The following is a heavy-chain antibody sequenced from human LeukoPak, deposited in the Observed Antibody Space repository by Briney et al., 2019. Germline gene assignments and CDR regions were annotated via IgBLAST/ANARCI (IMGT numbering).Heavy chain of an antibody. D-gene: IGHD3-10*01. Sequence: GESLKISCKGSGYSFTSYWIGWVRQMPGKGLEWMGIIYPGDSDTRYSPSFQGQVTISADKSISTAYLQWSSLKASDTAMYYCARRYYYGSGSYTGLYYMDVWGKGTTVTVSS. CDR3: ARRYYYGSGSYTGLYYMDV. CDR1: GYSFTSYW. V-gene: IGHV5-51*01. J-gene: IGHJ6*03. CDR2: IYPGDSDT.